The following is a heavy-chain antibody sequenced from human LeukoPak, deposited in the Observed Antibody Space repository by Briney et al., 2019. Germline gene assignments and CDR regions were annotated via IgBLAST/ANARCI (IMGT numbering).Heavy chain of an antibody. Sequence: GGSLRLSCAASGFTVSSNYMSWVRQAPGKGLEWVSGIYSGGSTYYADSVEGRFTISRDNSKNTLYLQMNSLRAEDTAVYYCARDEFGTYSLDYWGQGTLVTVSS. CDR2: IYSGGST. D-gene: IGHD2-21*01. CDR3: ARDEFGTYSLDY. J-gene: IGHJ4*02. CDR1: GFTVSSNY. V-gene: IGHV3-53*01.